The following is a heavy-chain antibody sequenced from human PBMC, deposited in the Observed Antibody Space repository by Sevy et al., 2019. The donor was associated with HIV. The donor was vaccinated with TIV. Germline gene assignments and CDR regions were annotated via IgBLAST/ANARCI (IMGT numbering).Heavy chain of an antibody. V-gene: IGHV3-23*01. CDR2: LSFGCGEI. CDR1: GLTFSKYS. D-gene: IGHD2-8*01. CDR3: AREGCTKPHDY. J-gene: IGHJ4*02. Sequence: GGSLRLSCAASGLTFSKYSMSWLRQPPGKGLEWVSTLSFGCGEINYADSVKGRFTISRDNSKSSVYLQMNNLRPEDTAVYYCAREGCTKPHDYWGQGTLVTVS.